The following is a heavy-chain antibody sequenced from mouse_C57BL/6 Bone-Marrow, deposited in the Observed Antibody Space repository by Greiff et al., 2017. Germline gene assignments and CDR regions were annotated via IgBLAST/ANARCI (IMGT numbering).Heavy chain of an antibody. D-gene: IGHD6-1*01. V-gene: IGHV1-54*01. J-gene: IGHJ3*01. Sequence: VQLQQSGAELVRPGTSVKVSCKASGYAFTNYLIEWVKQRPGQGLEWIGVINPGSGGTNYNEKFKGKATLTADKSSSTAYMQLSSLTSEDSAVYVCAREGKSSPGFAYWGQGNLVTVSA. CDR1: GYAFTNYL. CDR2: INPGSGGT. CDR3: AREGKSSPGFAY.